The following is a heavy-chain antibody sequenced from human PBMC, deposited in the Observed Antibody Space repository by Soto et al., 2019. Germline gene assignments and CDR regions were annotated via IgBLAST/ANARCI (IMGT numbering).Heavy chain of an antibody. D-gene: IGHD3-22*01. J-gene: IGHJ4*01. CDR2: VKSKNDGGTT. CDR1: GFTFSNAW. Sequence: GGSLRLSCAASGFTFSNAWINWVRQTPGRGLEWVGRVKSKNDGGTTDFAAPVKGRFAISRDESKNMVYLEMNSLQTEDTAMYYCTTDNYITTITVRFGYWGHGTLVTVSS. CDR3: TTDNYITTITVRFGY. V-gene: IGHV3-15*07.